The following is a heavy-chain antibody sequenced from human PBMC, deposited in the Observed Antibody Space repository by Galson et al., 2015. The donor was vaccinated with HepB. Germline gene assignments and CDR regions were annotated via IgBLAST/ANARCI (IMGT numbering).Heavy chain of an antibody. Sequence: SLRLSCAASGFTFNNYGMHWVRQAPGKGLEWVAVIWDDGSDKYHADSVKGRFAISRDNSKNTLYLQMNSLRAEDTAVYYCARWGPKSYYYESSGYYGNWYFDLWGRGTLVIVSS. CDR1: GFTFNNYG. D-gene: IGHD3-22*01. V-gene: IGHV3-33*01. J-gene: IGHJ2*01. CDR3: ARWGPKSYYYESSGYYGNWYFDL. CDR2: IWDDGSDK.